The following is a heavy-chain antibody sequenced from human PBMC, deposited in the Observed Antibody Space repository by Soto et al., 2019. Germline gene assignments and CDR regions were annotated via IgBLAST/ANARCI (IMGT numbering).Heavy chain of an antibody. CDR1: VGSISSGDSY. CDR3: ARDNPADRGNFDF. CDR2: IYYSGST. Sequence: SETLSLTCSVSVGSISSGDSYWSWIRQPPGKGLEWIGFIYYSGSTYYNPSLKSRVSISVDTSKNQFSLKLSSVTAADTAVYYCARDNPADRGNFDFWGQGTRVTVSS. V-gene: IGHV4-30-4*01. D-gene: IGHD3-10*01. J-gene: IGHJ4*02.